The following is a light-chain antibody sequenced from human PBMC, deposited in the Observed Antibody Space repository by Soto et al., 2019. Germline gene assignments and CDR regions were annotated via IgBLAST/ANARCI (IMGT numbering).Light chain of an antibody. J-gene: IGKJ5*01. CDR3: QQSYSSPVT. CDR2: GAS. V-gene: IGKV1-39*01. Sequence: EIQMTQSPSTLSASVGDRVIITCLASQSISDYLAWYQQKPGKAPNLLIYGASNLQSGVPSRFSGSGSGTEFTLTISSLRPEDFATYYCQQSYSSPVTFGQGTRLEIK. CDR1: QSISDY.